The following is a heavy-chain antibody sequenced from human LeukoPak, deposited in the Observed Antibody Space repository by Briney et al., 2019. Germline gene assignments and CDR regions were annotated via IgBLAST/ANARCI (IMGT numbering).Heavy chain of an antibody. V-gene: IGHV3-48*02. CDR3: ARDQYGDYGFDY. CDR1: GFTFSSYR. Sequence: GGSLRLSCAASGFTFSSYRMNWVRQAPGKGLEWVSYISSGGITTYYADSVKGRFTISRDNAKNSLYLQMNSLRDEDTAVYYCARDQYGDYGFDYRGQGTLVTVSS. J-gene: IGHJ4*02. CDR2: ISSGGITT. D-gene: IGHD4-17*01.